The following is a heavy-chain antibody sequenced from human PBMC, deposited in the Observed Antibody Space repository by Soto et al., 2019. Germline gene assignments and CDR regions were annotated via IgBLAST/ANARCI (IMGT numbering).Heavy chain of an antibody. D-gene: IGHD3-10*01. J-gene: IGHJ5*02. V-gene: IGHV1-24*01. Sequence: ASVKVSCKVSGYTLTELSMHWVRQAPGKGLEWMGGFDPEDGETIYAQKFQGRVTMTEDTSTDTAYMELSSLRSEDTAVYYCATLYSPVGEYGSGSYYIWFDPWGQGTLVTVSS. CDR2: FDPEDGET. CDR3: ATLYSPVGEYGSGSYYIWFDP. CDR1: GYTLTELS.